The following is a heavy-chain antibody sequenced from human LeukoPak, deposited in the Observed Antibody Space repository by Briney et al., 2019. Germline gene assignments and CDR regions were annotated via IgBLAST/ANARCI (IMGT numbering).Heavy chain of an antibody. V-gene: IGHV4-59*08. CDR2: IYYSGST. Sequence: SETLSLTCTVHGGSISSYYWSWIRQPPGKGLEWIGYIYYSGSTNYSPSLKSRVTISVDTSKNQFSLKLSSVTAADTAVYYCARQGYSAYEILDYWGQGTLVTVSS. J-gene: IGHJ4*02. CDR3: ARQGYSAYEILDY. CDR1: GGSISSYY. D-gene: IGHD5-12*01.